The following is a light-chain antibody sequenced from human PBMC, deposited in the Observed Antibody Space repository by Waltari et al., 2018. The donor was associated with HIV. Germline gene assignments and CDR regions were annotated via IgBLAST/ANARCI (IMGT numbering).Light chain of an antibody. J-gene: IGLJ1*01. CDR1: SSYVDTF. Sequence: QSALTQPHSVSGSPGQSLTISCTGTSSYVDTFVSWYQQHPGKAPQVIIYNVNNRPSGLPDRFSGSKSGNTSFLTISGLQAEDEAEYHCCSHAGNFIFAFGTGTKVTVL. CDR3: CSHAGNFIFA. V-gene: IGLV2-11*01. CDR2: NVN.